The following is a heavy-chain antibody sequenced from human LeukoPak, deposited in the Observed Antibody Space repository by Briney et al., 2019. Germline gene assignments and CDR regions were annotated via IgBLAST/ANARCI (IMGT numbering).Heavy chain of an antibody. CDR3: ARHSYYDILTGYYTLNGFDY. D-gene: IGHD3-9*01. Sequence: GSLRLSCAASGFTFSSYEMSWVRQAPGKGLEWIGEINHSGSTNYNPSLKSRVTISVDTSKNQFSLKLSSVTAADTAVYYCARHSYYDILTGYYTLNGFDYWGQGTLVTVSS. J-gene: IGHJ4*02. CDR1: GFTFSSYE. CDR2: INHSGST. V-gene: IGHV4-34*01.